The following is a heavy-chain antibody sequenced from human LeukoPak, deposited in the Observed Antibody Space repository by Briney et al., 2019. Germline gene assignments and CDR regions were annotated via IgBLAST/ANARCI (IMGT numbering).Heavy chain of an antibody. CDR3: ARGITGTTSTWFDP. CDR2: IWYDGSNK. J-gene: IGHJ5*02. V-gene: IGHV3-33*01. Sequence: GASVKVSCKASGYTFTDYHIHWVRQAPGKGLEWVAVIWYDGSNKYYADSVKGRFTISRDNSKNTLYLQMNSLRAEDTAVYYCARGITGTTSTWFDPWGQGTLVTVSS. D-gene: IGHD1-7*01. CDR1: GYTFTDYH.